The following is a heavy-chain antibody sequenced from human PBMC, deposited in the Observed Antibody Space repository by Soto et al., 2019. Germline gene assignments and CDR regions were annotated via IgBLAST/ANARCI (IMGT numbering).Heavy chain of an antibody. Sequence: GGSLRVSCAASGFTFSSYGMHWVRQAPGKGLEWVAVIWYDGSNKYYADSVKGRFTISRDNSKNTLYLQMNSLRAEDTAVYYCARDDYGDYEANAEYFQHWGQGTLVTVSS. D-gene: IGHD4-17*01. CDR2: IWYDGSNK. V-gene: IGHV3-33*01. CDR1: GFTFSSYG. J-gene: IGHJ1*01. CDR3: ARDDYGDYEANAEYFQH.